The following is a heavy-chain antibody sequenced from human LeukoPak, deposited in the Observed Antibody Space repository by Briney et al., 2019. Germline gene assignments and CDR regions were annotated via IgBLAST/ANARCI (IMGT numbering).Heavy chain of an antibody. Sequence: GEFLKISCKGSGYSFTTYWIAWVRQMPGKGLEWMGIIYPNDSDARYSPSFQGHVTISADKSISTAYLQWNSLEASDTAMYFCARTYCGGDCYYSYFDSWGQGTLVTVSS. CDR2: IYPNDSDA. D-gene: IGHD2-21*02. V-gene: IGHV5-51*01. CDR3: ARTYCGGDCYYSYFDS. CDR1: GYSFTTYW. J-gene: IGHJ4*02.